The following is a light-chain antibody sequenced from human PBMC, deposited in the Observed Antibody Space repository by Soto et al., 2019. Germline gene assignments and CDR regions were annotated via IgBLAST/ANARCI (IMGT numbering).Light chain of an antibody. CDR2: GAS. V-gene: IGKV3-20*01. CDR3: QQYDISPLT. CDR1: QSVSSSY. J-gene: IGKJ4*01. Sequence: EIVLTQSPGTLSLSPGERATLSCRASQSVSSSYLAWYQQKPGQAPRLLIYGASSRATGSPDRFSGSGSGTDFTLNISRLEPEDFAVYYCQQYDISPLTFGGGTKVEIK.